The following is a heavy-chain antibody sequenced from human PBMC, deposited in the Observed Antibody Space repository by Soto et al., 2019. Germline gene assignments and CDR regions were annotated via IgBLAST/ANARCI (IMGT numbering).Heavy chain of an antibody. CDR1: GGSIRSSSHY. V-gene: IGHV4-39*01. CDR2: IYYSGST. D-gene: IGHD2-15*01. Sequence: SETLSLTCTVSGGSIRSSSHYWGWIRQPPGKGLEWIGSIYYSGSTYYNPSLKSRVTISVDTSKNQFSLKLSSVTAADMAVYFCARRPSEGYCSGGSCSQPFESWGQGTLVTVSS. J-gene: IGHJ4*02. CDR3: ARRPSEGYCSGGSCSQPFES.